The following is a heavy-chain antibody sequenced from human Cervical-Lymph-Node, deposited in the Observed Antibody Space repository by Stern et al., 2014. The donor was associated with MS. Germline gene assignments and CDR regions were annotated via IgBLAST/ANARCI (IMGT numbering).Heavy chain of an antibody. CDR1: GGNFGNYL. CDR2: IIPVSGTT. V-gene: IGHV1-69*06. D-gene: IGHD3-3*01. CDR3: ASSPAMGRFFYYYGMDV. J-gene: IGHJ6*02. Sequence: QVQLVQSGAEVKEPGSSVKLSCKASGGNFGNYLMSWVRQAPEQGLQWLGGIIPVSGTTNYAQNVQDKVIITADKSTTTAYMELISLTSEDTAVYFCASSPAMGRFFYYYGMDVWGQGTTVIVSS.